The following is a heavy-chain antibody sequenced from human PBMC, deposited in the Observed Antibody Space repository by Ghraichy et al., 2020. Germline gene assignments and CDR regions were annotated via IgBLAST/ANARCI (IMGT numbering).Heavy chain of an antibody. J-gene: IGHJ6*03. CDR2: IYYSGST. V-gene: IGHV4-59*08. CDR3: ARGGIAARTDPTSYYYYYMDV. D-gene: IGHD6-6*01. CDR1: GGSISSYY. Sequence: SETLSLTCTVSGGSISSYYWSWIRQPPGKGLEWIGYIYYSGSTNYNPSLKSRVTISVDTSKNQFSLKLSSVTAADTAVYYCARGGIAARTDPTSYYYYYMDVWGKGTTVTVSS.